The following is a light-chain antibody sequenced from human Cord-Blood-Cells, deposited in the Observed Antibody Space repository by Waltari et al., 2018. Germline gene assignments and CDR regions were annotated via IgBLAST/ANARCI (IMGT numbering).Light chain of an antibody. J-gene: IGKJ2*03. V-gene: IGKV3-15*01. CDR3: QQYNNWYS. CDR1: QSVSSN. CDR2: GAS. Sequence: ELVMTQSPATLSVSTGESATLSCRSSQSVSSNLAWYQQKPGQAPRLLIYGASTSATSIPARFSGSGSGTEFTLTISSLQYEDFAVYYCQQYNNWYSFGQGTKLEIK.